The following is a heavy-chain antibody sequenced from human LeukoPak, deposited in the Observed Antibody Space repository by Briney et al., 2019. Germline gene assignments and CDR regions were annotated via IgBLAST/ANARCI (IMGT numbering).Heavy chain of an antibody. CDR2: IKQDGSEK. J-gene: IGHJ5*02. D-gene: IGHD3-3*01. V-gene: IGHV3-7*01. CDR3: AREGSDFWSGYLNWFDP. Sequence: GGSLRLSCAASGFTFSSYWMSWVRQAPGKGLEWVANIKQDGSEKYYVDSVKGRFTISRDNAKNSLYLQMNSLRAEDTAVYYCAREGSDFWSGYLNWFDPWGQGTLVTVSS. CDR1: GFTFSSYW.